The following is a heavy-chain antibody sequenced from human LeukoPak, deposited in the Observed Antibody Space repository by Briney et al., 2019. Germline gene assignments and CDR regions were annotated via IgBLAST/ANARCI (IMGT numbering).Heavy chain of an antibody. J-gene: IGHJ4*02. CDR3: AKEPYYDSSGYPGDYFDY. D-gene: IGHD3-22*01. Sequence: GGSLRLSRAASGFTFSDYSMNWVRQAPGKGLEWVSYISSTSNTIYYADSVKGRFTISRDNSKNTLYLQMNSLRAEDTAVYYCAKEPYYDSSGYPGDYFDYWGQGTLVTVSS. V-gene: IGHV3-48*01. CDR1: GFTFSDYS. CDR2: ISSTSNTI.